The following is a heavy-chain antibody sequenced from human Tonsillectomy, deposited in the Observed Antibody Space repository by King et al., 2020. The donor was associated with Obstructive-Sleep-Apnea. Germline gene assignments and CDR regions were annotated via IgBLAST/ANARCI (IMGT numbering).Heavy chain of an antibody. CDR2: RSYDVTEK. CDR3: AKDPVLLASASHPDY. V-gene: IGHV3-30*18. CDR1: RFTFNNYG. J-gene: IGHJ4*02. Sequence: VQLVESGGGVVQPGRSLRLSCAASRFTFNNYGMHWFSQAPGTGLVWVAGRSYDVTEKFFAESVKGRFTISRDNFKNMQYLQMDSLRPEDTAIYFCAKDPVLLASASHPDYWGQGTLVTVSS. D-gene: IGHD3-10*02.